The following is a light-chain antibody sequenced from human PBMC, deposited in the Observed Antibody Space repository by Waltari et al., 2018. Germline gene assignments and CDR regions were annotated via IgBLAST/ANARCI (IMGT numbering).Light chain of an antibody. CDR3: AAWDDSLSGWV. J-gene: IGLJ3*02. Sequence: QLVLTHPPSASGPPRQRVTTSCSGRSSNLGSTSVTWYQQLPGTAPNLLIYGNNQRPSGVPDRFSGSKSGASASLAISGRRSEDEADYYGAAWDDSLSGWVFGGGTKLTVL. CDR2: GNN. V-gene: IGLV1-47*01. CDR1: SSNLGSTS.